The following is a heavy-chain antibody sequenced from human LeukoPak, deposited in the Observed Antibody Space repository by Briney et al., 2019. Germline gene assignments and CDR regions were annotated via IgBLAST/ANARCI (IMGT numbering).Heavy chain of an antibody. V-gene: IGHV4-34*01. CDR1: GGPFSGFF. CDR2: INHSGST. CDR3: ARASSYNDATRYNPAWFGP. Sequence: SETLSLTCADYGGPFSGFFWSWIRQPPGKGLEWIGEINHSGSTNYNPSLKSRVTISIDTSKKQFSLKLTSVTAADTAVYYRARASSYNDATRYNPAWFGPWGQGTLVSVSS. J-gene: IGHJ5*02. D-gene: IGHD3-16*01.